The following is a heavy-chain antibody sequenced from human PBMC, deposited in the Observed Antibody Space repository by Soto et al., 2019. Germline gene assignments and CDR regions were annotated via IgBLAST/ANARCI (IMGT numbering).Heavy chain of an antibody. CDR3: ARGKLELRAYTDV. J-gene: IGHJ6*03. V-gene: IGHV1-2*04. D-gene: IGHD1-7*01. Sequence: GASVKVSCKASGYTLTGYYMHWGRQAPGQGLEWMGWINPNSGGTNYAQKFQGWVTMTRDTSISTAYMELSRLRSDDTAVYYCARGKLELRAYTDVWGKGSTVTVSS. CDR2: INPNSGGT. CDR1: GYTLTGYY.